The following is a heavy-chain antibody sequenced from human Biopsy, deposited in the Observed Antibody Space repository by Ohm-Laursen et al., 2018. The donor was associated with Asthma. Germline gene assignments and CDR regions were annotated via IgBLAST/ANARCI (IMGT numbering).Heavy chain of an antibody. J-gene: IGHJ4*02. CDR3: ARGNVLRFLEWLFEGDYFDY. CDR1: SGSGGYMRSGNYY. V-gene: IGHV4-34*01. CDR2: INHSGST. Sequence: SETLSLTCRLSSGSGGYMRSGNYYWSWIRQPPGKGLEWIGEINHSGSTNYNPSLKSRVTISVDTSKNQFSLKLSSVTAADTAVYYCARGNVLRFLEWLFEGDYFDYWGQGTLVTVSS. D-gene: IGHD3-3*01.